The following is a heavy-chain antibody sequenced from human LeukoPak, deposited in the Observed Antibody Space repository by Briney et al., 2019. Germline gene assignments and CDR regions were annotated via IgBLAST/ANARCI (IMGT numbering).Heavy chain of an antibody. CDR3: AKAYYGDYEHFGF. V-gene: IGHV1-69*05. CDR1: GGTFSSYA. J-gene: IGHJ4*02. CDR2: IIPIFGTA. D-gene: IGHD4-17*01. Sequence: SVKVSCKASGGTFSSYAISWVRQAPGQGLEWMGRIIPIFGTANYAQKFQGRVTITTDESTSTAYMELSSLRSEDTAVYYCAKAYYGDYEHFGFWGQGTMVTVSS.